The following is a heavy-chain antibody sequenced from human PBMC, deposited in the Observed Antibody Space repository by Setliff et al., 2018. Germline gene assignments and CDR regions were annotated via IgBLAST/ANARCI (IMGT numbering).Heavy chain of an antibody. V-gene: IGHV4-38-2*01. J-gene: IGHJ4*02. D-gene: IGHD3-10*01. CDR3: ARHVVTTVRAHFDY. CDR2: IYHSGST. Sequence: SLTCAVSGYSISSGYYWGWIRQPPGKGLEWIGSIYHSGSTYYNPSLKSRVTISVDTSKNQFSLKLNSVTAADTAVYYCARHVVTTVRAHFDYWGQGTLVTVSS. CDR1: GYSISSGYY.